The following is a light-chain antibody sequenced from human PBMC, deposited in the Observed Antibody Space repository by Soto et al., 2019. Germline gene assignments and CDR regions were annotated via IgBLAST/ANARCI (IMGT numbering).Light chain of an antibody. CDR2: AAS. CDR3: LQDYDFPYP. J-gene: IGKJ2*01. CDR1: QDIRVD. V-gene: IGKV1-6*01. Sequence: AIPMTQSPPSLSASVGDRVIITCRASQDIRVDVGWLQQRPGHAPNLLIYAASTLHTGVPSTVTGSGSGTDFTSTINDLQPEDVETYFCLQDYDFPYPFGQGTKLEI.